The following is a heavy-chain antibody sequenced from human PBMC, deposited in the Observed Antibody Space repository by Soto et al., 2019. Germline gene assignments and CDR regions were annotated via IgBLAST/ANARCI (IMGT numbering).Heavy chain of an antibody. J-gene: IGHJ5*02. CDR1: GASISSGGYY. CDR2: SYYSGST. CDR3: ARAPSP. Sequence: QVQLQESGPGLVKPSQTLSLTGTVSGASISSGGYYWGWIRQHPGKGLEWIGYSYYSGSTYYNPSLKSRVAISVDTSKNQFSLQLTSVTAADTAVYYCARAPSPWGQGTLVTVSS. V-gene: IGHV4-31*03.